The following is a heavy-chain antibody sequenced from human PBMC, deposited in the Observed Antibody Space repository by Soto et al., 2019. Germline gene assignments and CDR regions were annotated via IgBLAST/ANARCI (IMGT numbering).Heavy chain of an antibody. CDR2: ISYDGSNK. J-gene: IGHJ4*02. Sequence: GGSLRLSCAASGFTFSSYAMHWVRQAPGKGLEWVAVISYDGSNKYYADSVKGRFTISRDNSKNTLYLQMNSLRAEDTAVYYCARGREQLVPAFEDYWGQGTLVTVSS. CDR1: GFTFSSYA. D-gene: IGHD6-6*01. CDR3: ARGREQLVPAFEDY. V-gene: IGHV3-30-3*01.